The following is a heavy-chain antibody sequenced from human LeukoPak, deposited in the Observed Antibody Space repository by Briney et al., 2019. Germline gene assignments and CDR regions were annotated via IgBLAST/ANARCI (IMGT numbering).Heavy chain of an antibody. CDR3: ALSRISVTPGDFDY. V-gene: IGHV4-39*01. CDR2: IYYSGST. CDR1: GGSISSSSYY. J-gene: IGHJ4*02. Sequence: SETLSLTCTVSGGSISSSSYYWGWIRQPPGKGLEWIGSIYYSGSTYYNPSLKSRVTISVDTSKNQFSLKLSSVTAADTAVYYCALSRISVTPGDFDYWGQGTLVTVSS. D-gene: IGHD2-21*02.